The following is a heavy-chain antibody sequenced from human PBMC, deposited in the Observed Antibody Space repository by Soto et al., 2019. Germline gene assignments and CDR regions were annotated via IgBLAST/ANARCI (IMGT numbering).Heavy chain of an antibody. D-gene: IGHD2-15*01. Sequence: VQLQESGPGLVKPSQTLSLTCTVSGGSIISGGYSWTWIHQHPGKGLEWIGFIHYSGFTQYNPSLESRVIMSVDTSKNQVSLKLSSVTAADTALYYCAREGAVGSCGGGSCYIAFDIWGQGTMVTVSS. CDR2: IHYSGFT. J-gene: IGHJ3*02. CDR3: AREGAVGSCGGGSCYIAFDI. CDR1: GGSIISGGYS. V-gene: IGHV4-31*03.